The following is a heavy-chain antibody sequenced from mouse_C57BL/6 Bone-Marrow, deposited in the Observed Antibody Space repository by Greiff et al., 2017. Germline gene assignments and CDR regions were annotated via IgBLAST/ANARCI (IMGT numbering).Heavy chain of an antibody. CDR3: AIYYFFAY. V-gene: IGHV1-82*01. CDR2: IYPGDGDT. CDR1: GYAFSSSW. J-gene: IGHJ3*01. Sequence: QVQLQQSGPELVKPGASVKISCKASGYAFSSSWMNWVKQRPGQGLEWIGRIYPGDGDTNYNGKFKGKATLTADKSSRTAYIHLSSLTSSDSAVSLCAIYYFFAYWGHGTLVTVAA. D-gene: IGHD1-1*01.